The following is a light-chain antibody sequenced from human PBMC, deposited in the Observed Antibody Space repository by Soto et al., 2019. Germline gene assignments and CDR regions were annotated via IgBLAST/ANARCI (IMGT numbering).Light chain of an antibody. J-gene: IGKJ2*01. CDR2: GVS. CDR3: QQYGSSPAT. V-gene: IGKV3-20*01. CDR1: QSVYNTY. Sequence: EIVLTQSPGTLSLSPGERATLSCRASQSVYNTYLGWYQQKPGQAPRLLIYGVSSRTTGTPDRFNGGGSGTEFTLTISRLEPEDFAVYYCQQYGSSPATFGQGTKVEF.